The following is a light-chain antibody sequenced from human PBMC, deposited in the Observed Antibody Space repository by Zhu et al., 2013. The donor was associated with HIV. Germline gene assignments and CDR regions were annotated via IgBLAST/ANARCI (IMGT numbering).Light chain of an antibody. CDR2: AAS. CDR3: QQSYSTLIT. CDR1: QSISSY. Sequence: IRMTQSPSSFSASTGDRVTITCRASQSISSYLNWYQQKPGKAPKVLIYAASSLQSGVPSRFSGSGSGTDFTLTISSLQPDDFATYYCQQSYSTLITFGQGTRLEIK. V-gene: IGKV1-39*01. J-gene: IGKJ5*01.